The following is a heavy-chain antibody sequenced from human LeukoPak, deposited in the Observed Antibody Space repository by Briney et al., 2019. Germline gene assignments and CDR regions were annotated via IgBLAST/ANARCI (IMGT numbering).Heavy chain of an antibody. CDR2: VFYRGST. CDR1: GASIDTTSYY. D-gene: IGHD3-10*01. CDR3: ATQMVFSFDP. J-gene: IGHJ5*02. V-gene: IGHV4-39*01. Sequence: SETLSLTCAVSGASIDTTSYYWSWVRQAPGRGLEWIGSVFYRGSTYYSPSLRSRVTVSADTSRNQFSLRLSSVTAADTAVYYCATQMVFSFDPWGQGTHVTVSS.